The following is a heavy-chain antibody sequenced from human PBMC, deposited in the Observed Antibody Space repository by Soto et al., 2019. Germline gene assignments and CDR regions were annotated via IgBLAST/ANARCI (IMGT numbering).Heavy chain of an antibody. Sequence: SETLSLTCTVSGGSISSYYWSWIRQPPGKGLEWIGYIYYSGSTNYNPSLKSRVTISVDTSKNQFSLKLSSVTAADTAVYYCARASEYYYGSVFYYITRYYGMDVWGQGTTVTVSS. CDR2: IYYSGST. D-gene: IGHD3-10*01. V-gene: IGHV4-59*12. CDR1: GGSISSYY. CDR3: ARASEYYYGSVFYYITRYYGMDV. J-gene: IGHJ6*02.